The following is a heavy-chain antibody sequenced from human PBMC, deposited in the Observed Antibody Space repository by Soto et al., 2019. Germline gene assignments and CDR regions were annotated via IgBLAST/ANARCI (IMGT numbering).Heavy chain of an antibody. CDR2: ISGSGGTT. Sequence: PGGSLRLSCAASGFTFSNYAVSWVLQAPGKGLEWVSAISGSGGTTYYADSVKGRFTISRDNSKDTLHLQMNSLRAEDTAIYYCAKTPRQWLVYFDYWGQGALVTVSS. D-gene: IGHD6-19*01. J-gene: IGHJ4*02. V-gene: IGHV3-23*01. CDR3: AKTPRQWLVYFDY. CDR1: GFTFSNYA.